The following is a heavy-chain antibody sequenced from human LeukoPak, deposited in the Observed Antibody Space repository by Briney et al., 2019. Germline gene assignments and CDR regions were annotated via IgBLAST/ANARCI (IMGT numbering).Heavy chain of an antibody. D-gene: IGHD6-19*01. CDR1: GYSFSSYW. V-gene: IGHV5-51*01. Sequence: GESLKISGKGSGYSFSSYWIGWVREMGGKGLEGMGIIYPGDSYTRDSASVRGQVTSAAVKSISTAYLQCSSPTASDTAMYYCARQDIAVAGSISYWGQGTLVTVPS. J-gene: IGHJ4*02. CDR3: ARQDIAVAGSISY. CDR2: IYPGDSYT.